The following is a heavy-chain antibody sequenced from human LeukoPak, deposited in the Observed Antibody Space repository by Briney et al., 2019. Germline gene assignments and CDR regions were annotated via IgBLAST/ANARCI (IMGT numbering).Heavy chain of an antibody. CDR3: AREGDIVVVPAATDGWFDP. V-gene: IGHV4-34*01. CDR1: GGSFSGYY. J-gene: IGHJ5*02. CDR2: ISHSGST. Sequence: SETLSLTCAVYGGSFSGYYWSWIRQPPGKGLEWIGEISHSGSTNYNPSLKSRVTISVDTSKHQFSLKLSSVTAADTAVYYCAREGDIVVVPAATDGWFDPWGQGTLVTVSS. D-gene: IGHD2-2*01.